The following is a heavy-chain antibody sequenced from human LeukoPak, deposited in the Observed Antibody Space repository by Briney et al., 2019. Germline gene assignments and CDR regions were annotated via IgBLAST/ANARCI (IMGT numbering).Heavy chain of an antibody. Sequence: PSETLSLTCTVSGGPISSGDYYWSWIRQPPGKGLEWIGYIYYSGSTYYNPSLKSRVTISVDTSKNQFSLKLSSVTAADTAVYYCARGTDYYDSSGFDYWGQGTLVTVSS. V-gene: IGHV4-30-4*08. J-gene: IGHJ4*02. CDR3: ARGTDYYDSSGFDY. CDR2: IYYSGST. D-gene: IGHD3-22*01. CDR1: GGPISSGDYY.